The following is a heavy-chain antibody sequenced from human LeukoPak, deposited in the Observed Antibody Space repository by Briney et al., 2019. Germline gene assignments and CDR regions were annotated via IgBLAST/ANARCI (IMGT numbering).Heavy chain of an antibody. D-gene: IGHD6-19*01. CDR1: GGSFSGYY. CDR2: INHRGST. J-gene: IGHJ5*02. CDR3: ARGARTPSGFGCRTAGRANWFDP. V-gene: IGHV4-34*01. Sequence: PSETLSLTCAVYGGSFSGYYWSWIRQPPGKGLEWIGEINHRGSTNYNPSLKSRVTISVDTSKNQFSLKLSSVTAADTAVYYCARGARTPSGFGCRTAGRANWFDPWGQGTLVTVSS.